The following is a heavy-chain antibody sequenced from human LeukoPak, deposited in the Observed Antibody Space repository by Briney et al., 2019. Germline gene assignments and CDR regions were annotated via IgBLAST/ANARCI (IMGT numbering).Heavy chain of an antibody. V-gene: IGHV3-7*05. Sequence: AGSLRLSCAASGFTFRTFWMSWVRQAPGKGLEWVANIKQDGSETYYVDSVKGRFTISRDNAKDSLYLQMNSLRAEDTALYYCARGHSSAWYVDYFDYWGQATLVTVSS. D-gene: IGHD6-19*01. CDR2: IKQDGSET. CDR1: GFTFRTFW. J-gene: IGHJ4*02. CDR3: ARGHSSAWYVDYFDY.